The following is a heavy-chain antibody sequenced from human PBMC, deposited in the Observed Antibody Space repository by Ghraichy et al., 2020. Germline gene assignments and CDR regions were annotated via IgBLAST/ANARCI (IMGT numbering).Heavy chain of an antibody. V-gene: IGHV3-33*01. CDR1: GFTFSSYG. CDR3: ARGPDYGGIVISLDY. CDR2: IWYDGSNK. D-gene: IGHD4-23*01. J-gene: IGHJ4*01. Sequence: GGSLRLSCAASGFTFSSYGMHWVRQAPGKGLEWVAVIWYDGSNKYYVDSVKGRFTISRDNSKNTLHLQMNGLRAEDTAVYYCARGPDYGGIVISLDYWGHGTLVTVSS.